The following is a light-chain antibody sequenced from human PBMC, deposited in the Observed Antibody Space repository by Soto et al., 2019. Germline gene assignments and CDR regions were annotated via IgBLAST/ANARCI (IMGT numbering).Light chain of an antibody. J-gene: IGKJ3*01. Sequence: IVWTQSPCTLSLSTWERAALSVRASQSVSSSYLAWYQQKPGQAPRLLIYGASSRATGVPDRFSGRGSGADFTLTISRLEPEDFAVYYCQQWGSSLPFGPGTKVDIK. CDR1: QSVSSSY. CDR3: QQWGSSLP. V-gene: IGKV3-20*01. CDR2: GAS.